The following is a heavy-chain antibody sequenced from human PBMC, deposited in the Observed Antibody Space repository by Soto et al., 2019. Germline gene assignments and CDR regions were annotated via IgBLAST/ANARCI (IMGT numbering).Heavy chain of an antibody. Sequence: PSETLSLTCTVSGGSISSYYWSWIRQPPGKGLEWTGYIYYSGSTNYNPSLKSRVTISVDTSKNQFSLKLSSVTAADTAVYYCARTIAARRERGGWFDPWGQGTLVTVSS. D-gene: IGHD6-6*01. CDR3: ARTIAARRERGGWFDP. V-gene: IGHV4-59*01. CDR2: IYYSGST. J-gene: IGHJ5*02. CDR1: GGSISSYY.